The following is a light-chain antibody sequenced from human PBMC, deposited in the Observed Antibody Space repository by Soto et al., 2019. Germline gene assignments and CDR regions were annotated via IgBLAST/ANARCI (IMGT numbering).Light chain of an antibody. CDR3: SSFASSIPLV. CDR2: DVT. J-gene: IGLJ2*01. Sequence: QSALTQPASVSGSPGQSITISCTGTSSDVGGYNYVSWYQQHPGKAPKLLICDVTNRPSGVSTRFSGSKSGNTASLTISGLQTEDEADYYCSSFASSIPLVFGGGTQLTVL. V-gene: IGLV2-14*03. CDR1: SSDVGGYNY.